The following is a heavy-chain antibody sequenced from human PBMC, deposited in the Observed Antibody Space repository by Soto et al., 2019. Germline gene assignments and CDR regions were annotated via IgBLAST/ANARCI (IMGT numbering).Heavy chain of an antibody. D-gene: IGHD6-13*01. J-gene: IGHJ4*02. Sequence: ASVKVSCKASGYTFTSYYMHWVRQAPGQGLEWMGIINPSGGSTSYAQKFQGRVTMTRDTSTSTVYMELSSLRSEDTAVYYCARDHIPAAGTFLYGYYFDYWGQGTLVTVSS. V-gene: IGHV1-46*01. CDR2: INPSGGST. CDR1: GYTFTSYY. CDR3: ARDHIPAAGTFLYGYYFDY.